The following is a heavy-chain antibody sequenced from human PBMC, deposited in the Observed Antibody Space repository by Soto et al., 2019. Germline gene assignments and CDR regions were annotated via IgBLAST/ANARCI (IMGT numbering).Heavy chain of an antibody. V-gene: IGHV4-30-2*01. Sequence: SETLSLTCAVSGGSISSGGYCWSWIRQPPGKGLEWIGYIYHSGSTYYNPSLKSRVTISVDRSKNQFSLKLTSVTAADTAVYYCASRLTVVGGMDVWGQGTTVTVSS. CDR2: IYHSGST. J-gene: IGHJ6*02. CDR1: GGSISSGGYC. D-gene: IGHD2-15*01. CDR3: ASRLTVVGGMDV.